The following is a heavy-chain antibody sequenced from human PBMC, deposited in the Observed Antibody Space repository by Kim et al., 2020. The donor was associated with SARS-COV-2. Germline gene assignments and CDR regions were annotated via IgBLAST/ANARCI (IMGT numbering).Heavy chain of an antibody. CDR3: AKDRAGGGQGKDWRAF. J-gene: IGHJ3*01. V-gene: IGHV3-30*18. CDR2: ITCSGSII. CDR1: GFTFSNYA. D-gene: IGHD1-1*01. Sequence: GGSLRLSCAASGFTFSNYAMHWLRQAPGKGLEWVAVITCSGSIIYYADSVKGRFTVSRDRSKNTLYLHMSSLRPEDTAVYYCAKDRAGGGQGKDWRAF.